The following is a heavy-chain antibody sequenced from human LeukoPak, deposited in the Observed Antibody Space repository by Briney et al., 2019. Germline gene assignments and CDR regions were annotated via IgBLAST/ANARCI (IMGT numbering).Heavy chain of an antibody. D-gene: IGHD1-26*01. J-gene: IGHJ6*03. CDR1: GFTFSSYG. CDR3: AKDGDTMSGTYYYDMDV. V-gene: IGHV3-30*02. CDR2: IRYDGSNK. Sequence: GGSLRLSCAASGFTFSSYGMHWVRQAPGKGLEWVAFIRYDGSNKYYADSVKGRFTISRDNSKNTLYLQMNSLRGEDTAVYYCAKDGDTMSGTYYYDMDVWGKGTTVTIS.